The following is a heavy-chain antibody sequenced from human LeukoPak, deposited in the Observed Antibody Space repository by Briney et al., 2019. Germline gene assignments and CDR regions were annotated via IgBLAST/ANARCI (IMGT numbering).Heavy chain of an antibody. V-gene: IGHV4-59*01. D-gene: IGHD2-8*01. CDR2: IYYSGST. J-gene: IGHJ6*03. CDR3: AKFNGARPSDYYYYMDV. CDR1: GGSISSYY. Sequence: PSETLSLTCTVSGGSISSYYWSWIRQPPGKGLEWIGYIYYSGSTNYNPSLKSRVTISVDTSKNQFSLKLSSVTAADTAVYYCAKFNGARPSDYYYYMDVWGKGTTVTVSS.